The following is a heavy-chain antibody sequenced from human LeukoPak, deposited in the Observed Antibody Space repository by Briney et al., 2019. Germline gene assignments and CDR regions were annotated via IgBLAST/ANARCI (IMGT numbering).Heavy chain of an antibody. V-gene: IGHV1-2*02. D-gene: IGHD2-2*01. CDR1: GYTFTGYY. CDR3: ARERYCSSTSCYKLDY. Sequence: ASVKVSCKASGYTFTGYYMHWVRQAPGQGLEWMGWINPNSGGTNYAQKFQGRVTMTRDTSISTAYMELSRLRSDDTAVYYCARERYCSSTSCYKLDYSGQGTLVTVSS. J-gene: IGHJ4*02. CDR2: INPNSGGT.